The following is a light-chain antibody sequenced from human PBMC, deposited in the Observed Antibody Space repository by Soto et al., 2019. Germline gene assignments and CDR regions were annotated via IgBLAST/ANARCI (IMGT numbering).Light chain of an antibody. J-gene: IGKJ5*01. V-gene: IGKV3-11*01. CDR1: QSVSSY. CDR2: DAS. CDR3: QQRSNWPIT. Sequence: IVLTQSPAILTLSPGVRATRSCRASQSVSSYLAWYQQKPGQATRLLIYDASNRATGIPARFSGSGSGTDFTLTITSLDPEDFAVYYCQQRSNWPITFGQGTRMEIK.